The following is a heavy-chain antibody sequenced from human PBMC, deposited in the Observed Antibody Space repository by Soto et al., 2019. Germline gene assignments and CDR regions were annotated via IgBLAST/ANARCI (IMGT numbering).Heavy chain of an antibody. CDR1: GYIFVNYG. CDR3: VMGDNYVAPTPQDV. CDR2: ISPYTGNT. Sequence: QVQLVQSGDEVKKPGASVKVSCKASGYIFVNYGIAWVRQAPGQGLEWMGWISPYTGNTHSATKVQGRLTMTTDTPTSTAYMDVGSLTSDDTAVCYCVMGDNYVAPTPQDVWGQGATVTVSS. V-gene: IGHV1-18*01. J-gene: IGHJ6*02. D-gene: IGHD3-16*01.